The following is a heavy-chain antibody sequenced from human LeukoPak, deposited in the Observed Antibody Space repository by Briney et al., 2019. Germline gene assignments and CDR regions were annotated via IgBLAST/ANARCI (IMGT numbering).Heavy chain of an antibody. CDR2: IIPILGIA. J-gene: IGHJ4*02. D-gene: IGHD3-3*01. Sequence: ASVKVSCKASGGTFSSYAISWVRQAPGQGLEWMGRIIPILGIANYAQKFQGRVTITADKSTSTAYMELSSLRSEDTAVYYCARSGIFGVVDRSGYFDYWGQGTLVTVSS. V-gene: IGHV1-69*04. CDR3: ARSGIFGVVDRSGYFDY. CDR1: GGTFSSYA.